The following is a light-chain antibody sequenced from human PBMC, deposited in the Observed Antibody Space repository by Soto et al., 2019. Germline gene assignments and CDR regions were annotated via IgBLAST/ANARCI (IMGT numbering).Light chain of an antibody. CDR1: PYIGHS. Sequence: EIVLPQSQATMSLSLGVGGPLSCRASPYIGHSLAWYQQSPGQAPRLLIHDASDRATDIPGRFSGSGSGTDFTLTMRSLDPEDFAVYYCQHHSNWPPITFGKGTRLEI. CDR3: QHHSNWPPIT. V-gene: IGKV3-11*01. CDR2: DAS. J-gene: IGKJ5*01.